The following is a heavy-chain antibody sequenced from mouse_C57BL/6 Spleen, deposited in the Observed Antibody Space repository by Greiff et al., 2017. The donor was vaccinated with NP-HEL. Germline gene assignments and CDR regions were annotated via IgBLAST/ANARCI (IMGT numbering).Heavy chain of an antibody. CDR2: IYPGSGST. CDR3: ARHYYGSSYYYFDY. Sequence: VQLQQPGAELVKPGASVKMSCKASGYTFTSYWITWVKQRPGQGLEWIGDIYPGSGSTNYNEKFKSKATLTVDTSSSTAYMQLSSLTSEDSAVYYCARHYYGSSYYYFDYWGQGTTLKVSS. J-gene: IGHJ2*01. CDR1: GYTFTSYW. V-gene: IGHV1-55*01. D-gene: IGHD1-1*01.